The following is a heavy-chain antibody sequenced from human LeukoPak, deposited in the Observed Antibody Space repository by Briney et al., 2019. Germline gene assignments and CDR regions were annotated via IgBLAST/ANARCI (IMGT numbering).Heavy chain of an antibody. CDR2: ISSSSDYI. CDR3: ARDIFYSNGYYGMDV. Sequence: GGSLRLSCAASGFTFSSYRMNWVRQAPGKGLEWVSSISSSSDYIYYGRFTISRDNAKNPLYLQMNSLRAEDTAVYYCARDIFYSNGYYGMDVWGQGTTVTVSS. D-gene: IGHD4-11*01. V-gene: IGHV3-21*01. CDR1: GFTFSSYR. J-gene: IGHJ6*02.